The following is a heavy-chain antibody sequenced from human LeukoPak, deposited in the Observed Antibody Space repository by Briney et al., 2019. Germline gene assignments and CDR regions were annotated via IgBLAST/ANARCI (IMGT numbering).Heavy chain of an antibody. CDR2: ISGSGGGT. CDR3: AKDREMRNLAAPFDY. V-gene: IGHV3-23*01. Sequence: GGSLRLSCAASGFTFSSYAMSWVRQAPGKGLEWVSAISGSGGGTYYADSVKGRFTISRDNSKNTLYLQMNSLRAEGTAVYYCAKDREMRNLAAPFDYWGQGTLVTVSS. CDR1: GFTFSSYA. J-gene: IGHJ4*02. D-gene: IGHD2-15*01.